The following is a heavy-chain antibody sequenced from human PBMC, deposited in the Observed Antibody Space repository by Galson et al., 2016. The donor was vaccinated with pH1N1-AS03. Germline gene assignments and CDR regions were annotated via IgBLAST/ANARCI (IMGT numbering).Heavy chain of an antibody. Sequence: SLRLSCAASGFTFSSYAMSWVRQAPGKGLEWVASIIGAGGVPYYAGSVKGRFAVSRVTFTTDDSTTTVYMELSNLRSEDTAVYYCARNSDSLGAFDVWGQGATVTVSS. V-gene: IGHV3-23*01. CDR1: GFTFSSYA. J-gene: IGHJ3*01. CDR3: ARNSDSLGAFDV. D-gene: IGHD1-7*01. CDR2: IIGAGGVP.